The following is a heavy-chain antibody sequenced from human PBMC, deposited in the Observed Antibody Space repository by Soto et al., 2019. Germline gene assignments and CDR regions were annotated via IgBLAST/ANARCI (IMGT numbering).Heavy chain of an antibody. J-gene: IGHJ5*02. CDR3: ARLLWSHSNWSAP. CDR1: GGSISNYY. Sequence: SETLSLTCTVSGGSISNYYWSWIRQPPGKGLEWIGYVYSSGSTHYNPSLQSRVTISADTSKNQFSLKLSPVTAADTAVYYCARLLWSHSNWSAPWGQGTLVTVSS. D-gene: IGHD3-10*01. V-gene: IGHV4-59*08. CDR2: VYSSGST.